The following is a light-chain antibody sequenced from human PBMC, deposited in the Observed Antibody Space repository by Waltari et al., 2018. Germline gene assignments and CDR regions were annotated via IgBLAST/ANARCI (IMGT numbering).Light chain of an antibody. CDR1: QSVNTD. J-gene: IGKJ5*01. Sequence: DIVLTQSPATLSVSPGERATLSCRASQSVNTDLAWYQHKPGQGPRLRIYDASTRATGIPARFSGSGAGTDFTLAISSLEPEDFGIYYCQQRSYLITFGQGTRLEIK. V-gene: IGKV3-11*01. CDR2: DAS. CDR3: QQRSYLIT.